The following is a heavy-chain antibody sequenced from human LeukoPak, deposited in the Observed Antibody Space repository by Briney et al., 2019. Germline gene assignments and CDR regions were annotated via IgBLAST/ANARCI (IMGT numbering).Heavy chain of an antibody. V-gene: IGHV3-11*03. D-gene: IGHD1-1*01. CDR3: ARTGTTYNNWFDP. CDR2: ISSDSSYT. Sequence: PGGSLRLSCAASGFTFSDHYMSWIRQAPGRGLEWVSYISSDSSYTNYADSVKGRFIISRDNAKNSLYLQMNSLRAEDTAVYYCARTGTTYNNWFDPWGQGTLVTVSS. CDR1: GFTFSDHY. J-gene: IGHJ5*02.